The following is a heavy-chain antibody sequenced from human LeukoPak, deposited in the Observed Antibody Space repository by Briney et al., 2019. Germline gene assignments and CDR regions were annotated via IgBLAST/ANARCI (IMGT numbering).Heavy chain of an antibody. Sequence: GGSLTLSCAASGFTYSKAWLSWLRQAPGKGLEWVGQIKSKTDGGTTDYAAPVKGRFTISRDDSKNSLYLLMNSLKTEDTAVYYCTTEDYGDYVPDYWGQGTLVTVSS. J-gene: IGHJ4*02. CDR3: TTEDYGDYVPDY. D-gene: IGHD4-17*01. CDR2: IKSKTDGGTT. V-gene: IGHV3-15*01. CDR1: GFTYSKAW.